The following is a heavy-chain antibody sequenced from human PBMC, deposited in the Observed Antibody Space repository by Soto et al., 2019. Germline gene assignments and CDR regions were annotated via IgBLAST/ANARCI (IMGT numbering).Heavy chain of an antibody. D-gene: IGHD3-22*01. V-gene: IGHV3-33*01. CDR2: IWYDGSNK. Sequence: ESGGGVVQPGRSLRLSCAASGFTFSSYGMHWVRQAPGKGLEWVAVIWYDGSNKYYADSVKGRFTISRDNSKNTLYLQMNSLRAEDTAVYYCARDSSDSQYYYYYYGMDVWGQGTTVTVSS. CDR1: GFTFSSYG. CDR3: ARDSSDSQYYYYYYGMDV. J-gene: IGHJ6*02.